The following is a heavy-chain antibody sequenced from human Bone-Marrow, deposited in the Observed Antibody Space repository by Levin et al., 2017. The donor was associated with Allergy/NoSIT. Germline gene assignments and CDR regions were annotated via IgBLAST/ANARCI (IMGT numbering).Heavy chain of an antibody. V-gene: IGHV5-51*01. J-gene: IGHJ3*02. Sequence: GESLKISCKGSGYSFTSYWIGWVRQMPGKGLEWMGIIYPGDSDTRYSPSFQGQVTISADKSISTAYLQWSSLKASDTAMYYCARDSYGSLALDAFDIWGQGTMVTVSS. D-gene: IGHD5-18*01. CDR3: ARDSYGSLALDAFDI. CDR1: GYSFTSYW. CDR2: IYPGDSDT.